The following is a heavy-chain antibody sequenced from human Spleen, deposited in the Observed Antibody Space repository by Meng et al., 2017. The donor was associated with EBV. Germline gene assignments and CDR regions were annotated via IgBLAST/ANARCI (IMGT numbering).Heavy chain of an antibody. CDR3: VRDFDWGLDF. Sequence: EVQLVESGGGLVQPGXSLRLSCAASGFSFGKRPLHWVRQSPGRGLVWVSRINHDGSETTYADFVKGRFTISRDDAKNTLYVQMNSLGAEDTAVYYCVRDFDWGLDFWGQGTLVTVSS. J-gene: IGHJ4*02. D-gene: IGHD3-9*01. V-gene: IGHV3-74*03. CDR2: INHDGSET. CDR1: GFSFGKRP.